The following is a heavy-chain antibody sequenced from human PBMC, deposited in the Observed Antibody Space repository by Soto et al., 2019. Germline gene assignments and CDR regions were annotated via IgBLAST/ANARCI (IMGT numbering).Heavy chain of an antibody. D-gene: IGHD3-10*01. Sequence: SETLSLTCTVSGGSISSYYWSWIRQPPGKGLEWIGYIYYSGSTNYNPSLKSRVTISVDTSKNQFSLKLSSVTAADTAVYYCAQAYGSGSLDYWGQGTLVTVSS. V-gene: IGHV4-59*08. CDR1: GGSISSYY. CDR3: AQAYGSGSLDY. J-gene: IGHJ4*02. CDR2: IYYSGST.